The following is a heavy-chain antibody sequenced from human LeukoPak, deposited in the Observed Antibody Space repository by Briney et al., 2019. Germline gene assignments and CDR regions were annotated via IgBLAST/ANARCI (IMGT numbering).Heavy chain of an antibody. Sequence: ASVKVSFKASGYTFTGYYMHWARQAPGQGLEWMGWINPNSGGTNYAQKFQGRVTMTRDASISTAYMELSRLRSDDTAVYYCAREWHSSSWYPVDYWGQGTLVTVSS. CDR1: GYTFTGYY. D-gene: IGHD6-13*01. V-gene: IGHV1-2*02. CDR2: INPNSGGT. CDR3: AREWHSSSWYPVDY. J-gene: IGHJ4*02.